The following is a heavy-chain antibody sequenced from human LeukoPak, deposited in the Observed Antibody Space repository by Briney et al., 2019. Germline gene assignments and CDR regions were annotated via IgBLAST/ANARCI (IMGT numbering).Heavy chain of an antibody. D-gene: IGHD6-6*01. V-gene: IGHV1-69*01. CDR1: GGTFSSYA. Sequence: SVKVSCKASGGTFSSYAISWVRQAPGQGLEWMGGIIPIFGTANYAQKFQGRVTITADESTSTAYMELRSLRSDDTAVYYCARDLASIAARPNWFDPWGQGTLVTVSS. CDR3: ARDLASIAARPNWFDP. CDR2: IIPIFGTA. J-gene: IGHJ5*02.